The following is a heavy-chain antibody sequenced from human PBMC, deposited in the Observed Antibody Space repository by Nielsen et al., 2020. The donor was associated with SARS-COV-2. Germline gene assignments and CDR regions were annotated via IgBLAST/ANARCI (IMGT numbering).Heavy chain of an antibody. CDR1: GFTFSSYS. J-gene: IGHJ4*02. CDR3: VESVGYSSSWFFDY. CDR2: ISSSSSTI. D-gene: IGHD6-13*01. Sequence: GESLKISCAASGFTFSSYSMNWVRQAPGKGLEWVSYISSSSSTIYYADSVKGRFTISRDNAKNSLYLQMNSLRAEDTAVYYCVESVGYSSSWFFDYWGQGTLVTVSS. V-gene: IGHV3-48*01.